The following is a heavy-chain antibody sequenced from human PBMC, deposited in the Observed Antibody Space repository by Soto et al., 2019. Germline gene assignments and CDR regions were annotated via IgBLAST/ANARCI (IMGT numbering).Heavy chain of an antibody. J-gene: IGHJ6*02. CDR1: GFTFSSYA. CDR2: ISYDGSNK. Sequence: GGPLGLSCAASGFTFSSYAMHWVRQAPGKGLEWVAVISYDGSNKYYADSVKGRFTISRDNSKNTLYLQMNSLRAEDTAVYYCARESKERNYYYYYYGMDVWGQGTTVTVSS. V-gene: IGHV3-30-3*01. D-gene: IGHD1-26*01. CDR3: ARESKERNYYYYYYGMDV.